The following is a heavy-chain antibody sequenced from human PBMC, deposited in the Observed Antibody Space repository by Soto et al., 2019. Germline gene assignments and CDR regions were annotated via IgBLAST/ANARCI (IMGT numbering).Heavy chain of an antibody. CDR1: GFSFSSYA. CDR3: ARDMYSSDYFVKWFEP. J-gene: IGHJ5*02. V-gene: IGHV3-30-3*01. CDR2: ISHDGINK. D-gene: IGHD6-19*01. Sequence: QVRLVESGGGVVQPGRSLRLSCTASGFSFSSYAMYWFRQPPGKGLAWVAVISHDGINKHYADSVKGRVTVSRDNSNHSLDLQLNSLRGEDTAMYYCARDMYSSDYFVKWFEPWRQGTLVPVSS.